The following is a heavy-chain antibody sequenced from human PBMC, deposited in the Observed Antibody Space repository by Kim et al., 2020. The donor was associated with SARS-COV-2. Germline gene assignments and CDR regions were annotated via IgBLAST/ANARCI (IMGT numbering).Heavy chain of an antibody. V-gene: IGHV3-48*03. CDR3: ARGLGSGWYDAFDN. Sequence: GGSLRLSCAASGFTFSSYEMNWVRQAPGKGLEWVSHISSSGSTIYYADSVKGRFTISRDNAKNSLYVQMNSLSAEDTAVYYCARGLGSGWYDAFDNWGQGTMVTVSS. CDR2: ISSSGSTI. CDR1: GFTFSSYE. D-gene: IGHD6-19*01. J-gene: IGHJ3*02.